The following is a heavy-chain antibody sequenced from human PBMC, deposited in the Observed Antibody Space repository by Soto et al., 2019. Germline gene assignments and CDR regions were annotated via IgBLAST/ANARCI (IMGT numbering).Heavy chain of an antibody. CDR2: IYYSGST. Sequence: PSETLSLTCTVSGGSISSYYWSWIRQPPGKGLEWIGYIYYSGSTNYNPSLKSRVTISVDTSKDQFSLNLSSVTAADTAVYYCARAPAARKNVDIVATIPSPFDYWGQGTLVTVSS. CDR3: ARAPAARKNVDIVATIPSPFDY. J-gene: IGHJ4*02. V-gene: IGHV4-59*08. D-gene: IGHD5-12*01. CDR1: GGSISSYY.